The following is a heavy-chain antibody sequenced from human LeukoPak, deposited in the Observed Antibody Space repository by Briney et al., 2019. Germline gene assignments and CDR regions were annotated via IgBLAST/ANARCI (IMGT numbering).Heavy chain of an antibody. CDR3: ATVRIAAAGNPFDY. CDR1: GYTLTELS. D-gene: IGHD6-13*01. J-gene: IGHJ4*02. Sequence: ASVKVSCKVSGYTLTELSMHWVRQAPGKGLEWMGGLGPEDGETIYAQKFQGRVTMTEDTSTDTAYMELSSLRSEDTAVYYCATVRIAAAGNPFDYWGQGTLVTVSS. CDR2: LGPEDGET. V-gene: IGHV1-24*01.